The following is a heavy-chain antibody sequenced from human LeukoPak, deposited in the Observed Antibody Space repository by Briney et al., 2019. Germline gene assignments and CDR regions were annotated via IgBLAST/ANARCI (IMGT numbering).Heavy chain of an antibody. CDR3: AREGYYSSSWPASDY. V-gene: IGHV4-38-2*02. D-gene: IGHD6-13*01. CDR1: GYSISSGYY. Sequence: SETLSLTCAVSGYSISSGYYWGWIRQPPGKGLEWIGSIYHSGSTYYNPSLKSRVTISVDTSKNQFSLKLSSVTAADTAVYYCAREGYYSSSWPASDYWGQGTLVPVSS. CDR2: IYHSGST. J-gene: IGHJ4*02.